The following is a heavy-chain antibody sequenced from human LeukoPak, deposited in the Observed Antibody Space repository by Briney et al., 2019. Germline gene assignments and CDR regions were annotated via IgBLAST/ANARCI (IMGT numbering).Heavy chain of an antibody. CDR2: IKQNGTEK. D-gene: IGHD4-17*01. CDR1: GFTFSSYW. CDR3: ARERAVTTPYYYYYMDV. Sequence: GGSLRFSCAASGFTFSSYWMTWVRQAPGKGLEWVANIKQNGTEKYYVDSVKGRFTISRDNAKNSLFLQMNSLRPEDTAVYYCARERAVTTPYYYYYMDVWGKGTTVTVSS. V-gene: IGHV3-7*01. J-gene: IGHJ6*03.